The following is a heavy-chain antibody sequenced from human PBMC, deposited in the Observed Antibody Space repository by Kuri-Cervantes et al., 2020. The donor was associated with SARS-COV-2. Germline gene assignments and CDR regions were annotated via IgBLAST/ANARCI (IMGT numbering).Heavy chain of an antibody. D-gene: IGHD2-2*02. CDR2: IWYDGSNK. CDR1: GFTFSSYG. V-gene: IGHV3-33*08. Sequence: GESLKISCAASGFTFSSYGMHWVRQAPGKGLEWVAVIWYDGSNKYYADSVKGRFTISRDNSKNTLYLQMNSLRAEDTAVYYCARAGQYQLLYDTKEAYYYSMDVWGQGTTVTVSS. CDR3: ARAGQYQLLYDTKEAYYYSMDV. J-gene: IGHJ6*02.